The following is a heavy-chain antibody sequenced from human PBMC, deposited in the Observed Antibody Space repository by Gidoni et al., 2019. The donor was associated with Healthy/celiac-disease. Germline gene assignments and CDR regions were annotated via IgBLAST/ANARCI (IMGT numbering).Heavy chain of an antibody. CDR1: GFTFDDYA. J-gene: IGHJ3*02. CDR3: AKGVIAIPPPWVHDAFDI. D-gene: IGHD2-21*01. Sequence: EVQLVESGGGLVQPGRSLRLSCAASGFTFDDYAMHWVRQAPGKGLEWVSGISWNSGSRGYADSVKGRFTISRDNAKNSLYLQMNSLRAEDTALYYCAKGVIAIPPPWVHDAFDIWGQGTMVTVSS. V-gene: IGHV3-9*01. CDR2: ISWNSGSR.